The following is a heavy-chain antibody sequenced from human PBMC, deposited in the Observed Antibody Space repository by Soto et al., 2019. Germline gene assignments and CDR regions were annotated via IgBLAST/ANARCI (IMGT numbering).Heavy chain of an antibody. CDR2: INTGNGKT. CDR1: GYTFTSYA. V-gene: IGHV1-3*04. CDR3: ATGSGDFWSGYLQLDY. J-gene: IGHJ4*02. D-gene: IGHD3-3*01. Sequence: ASVKVSCKASGYTFTSYAMHWVRQAPGQRLEWMGWINTGNGKTNYSQKFQGRVTMTEDTSTSTAYMELSSLRSEDTAVYYCATGSGDFWSGYLQLDYWGQGTLVTVSS.